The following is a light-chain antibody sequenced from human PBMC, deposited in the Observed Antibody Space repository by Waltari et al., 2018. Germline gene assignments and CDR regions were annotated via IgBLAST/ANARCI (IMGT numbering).Light chain of an antibody. CDR2: RNN. V-gene: IGLV1-47*01. CDR1: RSNIGSNY. J-gene: IGLJ3*02. CDR3: AAWDDSLSGRV. Sequence: QTVLTQPPSASGTPGQRVTISSSGTRSNIGSNYVYWYQQLPGTAPTLPIYRNNQRPSGVPDRFSGSKSGTSASLAISGLRSEDEADYYCAAWDDSLSGRVFGGGTKVTVL.